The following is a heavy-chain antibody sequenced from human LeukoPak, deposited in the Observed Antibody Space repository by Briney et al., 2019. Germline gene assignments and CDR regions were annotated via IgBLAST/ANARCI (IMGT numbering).Heavy chain of an antibody. CDR3: VRSGSPDPDY. D-gene: IGHD3-10*01. Sequence: PGGSLRLSCAASGFTFSDHYMSWIRQAPGKGLEWVSYISSSAGAIFYADSVKGRFTVSRDNAKNSLSLQMNSLRAEDTAVYYCVRSGSPDPDYWGQGTLVTVSS. V-gene: IGHV3-11*01. J-gene: IGHJ4*02. CDR2: ISSSAGAI. CDR1: GFTFSDHY.